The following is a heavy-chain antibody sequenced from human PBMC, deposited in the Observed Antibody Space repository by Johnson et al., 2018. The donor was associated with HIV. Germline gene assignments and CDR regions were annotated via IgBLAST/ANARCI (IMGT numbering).Heavy chain of an antibody. CDR1: GFTFSSYA. Sequence: QVQLVESGGGVVQPGRSLRLSCAASGFTFSSYAMHWVRQAPGKGLECVAVISYDGSNKYYADSVKGRFIISRDNAKNSLYLQMNSLRAEDTAVYYCARGRGYYYDSGPDAFDIWGQGTMVTVSS. D-gene: IGHD3-22*01. CDR2: ISYDGSNK. CDR3: ARGRGYYYDSGPDAFDI. V-gene: IGHV3-30-3*01. J-gene: IGHJ3*02.